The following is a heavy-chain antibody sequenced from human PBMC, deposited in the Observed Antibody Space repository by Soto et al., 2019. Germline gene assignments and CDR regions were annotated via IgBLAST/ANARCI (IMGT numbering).Heavy chain of an antibody. V-gene: IGHV3-23*01. CDR2: ISGSGGST. CDR1: GFTFSSYA. Sequence: EVQLLESGGGLVQPGGSLRLSCAASGFTFSSYAMSWVRQAPGKGLEWVSAISGSGGSTYYADSVKGRFTISRDNSKNTLYLQMNSLRAEDTAVYYCAKESSNWNYNQDAFDIWGQGTMVTVSS. J-gene: IGHJ3*02. CDR3: AKESSNWNYNQDAFDI. D-gene: IGHD1-7*01.